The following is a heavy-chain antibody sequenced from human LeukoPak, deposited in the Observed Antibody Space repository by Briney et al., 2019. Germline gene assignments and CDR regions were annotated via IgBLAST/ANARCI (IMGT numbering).Heavy chain of an antibody. J-gene: IGHJ4*02. V-gene: IGHV3-30*03. CDR1: GFTFSSYV. D-gene: IGHD6-19*01. Sequence: GGSLRLSCAASGFTFSSYVMHWVRQAPGKGLEWVAVISYDGSNKYYADSVKGRFTISRDNSKNTLYLQMDSLRAEDTAVYYCASRAVAVLDYWGQGTLVTVSS. CDR3: ASRAVAVLDY. CDR2: ISYDGSNK.